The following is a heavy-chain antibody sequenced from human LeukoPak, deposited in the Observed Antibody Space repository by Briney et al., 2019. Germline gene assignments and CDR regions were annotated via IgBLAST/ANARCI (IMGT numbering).Heavy chain of an antibody. J-gene: IGHJ4*02. CDR3: ARHKDAFWSGYHNYFDY. Sequence: PSETLSLTCTVSGGSISSYYWSWIRQPPGKGLEWIGYIYYSGSTNYNPSLKSRVTISVDTSKNQFSLKLSSVTAADTAVYYCARHKDAFWSGYHNYFDYWGQGTLVTVSS. CDR2: IYYSGST. V-gene: IGHV4-59*08. CDR1: GGSISSYY. D-gene: IGHD3-3*01.